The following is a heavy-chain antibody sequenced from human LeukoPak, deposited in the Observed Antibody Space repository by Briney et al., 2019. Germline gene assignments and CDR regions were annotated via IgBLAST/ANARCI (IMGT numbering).Heavy chain of an antibody. CDR2: ISGSGGST. Sequence: GGSLRLSCAASGFTFSSDAMSWVRQAPGKGLEWVSAISGSGGSTYYADSVKGRFTISRDNSKNTLYLQMNSLRAEDTAVYYCAKGDSSGWQYYYYGMDVWGQGTTVTVSS. CDR3: AKGDSSGWQYYYYGMDV. J-gene: IGHJ6*02. D-gene: IGHD6-19*01. V-gene: IGHV3-23*01. CDR1: GFTFSSDA.